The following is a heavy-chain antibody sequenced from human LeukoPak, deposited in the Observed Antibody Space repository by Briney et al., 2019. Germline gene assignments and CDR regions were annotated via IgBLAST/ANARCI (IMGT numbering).Heavy chain of an antibody. D-gene: IGHD1-7*01. CDR2: INPSGGST. Sequence: ASVKVSCKASGGTFSSYAISWVRQAPGQGLEWMGIINPSGGSTSYAQKFQGRVTMTRDMSTSTVYMELSSLRSEDTAVYYCAREQNWNYRSIGAFDIWGQGTMVTVSS. J-gene: IGHJ3*02. CDR3: AREQNWNYRSIGAFDI. V-gene: IGHV1-46*01. CDR1: GGTFSSYA.